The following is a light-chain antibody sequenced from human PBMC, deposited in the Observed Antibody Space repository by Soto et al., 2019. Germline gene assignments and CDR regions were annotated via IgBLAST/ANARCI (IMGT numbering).Light chain of an antibody. CDR1: QSISSW. J-gene: IGKJ1*01. CDR3: QQSYSSPPT. CDR2: KAS. Sequence: DIQMTQSPSTLSGSLGDRVTITCRASQSISSWLAWYQQKPGKAPKLLIYKASSLESGVPSRFSGSRSGPDFTLTISSLQPEDFATYYCQQSYSSPPTFGQGTKVDI. V-gene: IGKV1-5*03.